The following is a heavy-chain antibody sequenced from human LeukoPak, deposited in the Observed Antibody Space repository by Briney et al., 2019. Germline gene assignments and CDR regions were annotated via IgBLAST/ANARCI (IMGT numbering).Heavy chain of an antibody. CDR1: GFTFSSYA. V-gene: IGHV3-23*01. D-gene: IGHD3-22*01. CDR2: ISGSGGST. J-gene: IGHJ5*02. Sequence: PGGSLRLSCAASGFTFSSYAMSWVRQAPGKGLEWVSAISGSGGSTYYADSVEGRFTISRDNSKNTLYLQMNSLRAEDTAVYYCANEDYYDSSGYSTWGQGTLVTVSS. CDR3: ANEDYYDSSGYST.